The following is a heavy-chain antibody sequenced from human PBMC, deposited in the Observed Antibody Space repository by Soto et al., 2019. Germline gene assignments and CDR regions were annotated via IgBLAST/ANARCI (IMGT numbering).Heavy chain of an antibody. D-gene: IGHD6-13*01. Sequence: GESLKISCKGSGYSFTSYWIGWVRQMPGKGLELMAIMYPGDSDTRYSPPFQGQVTISAEKSISTAYLQWSSLKASDTAMYYCARTSAAGKYYYGMDVWGQGTTVTVSS. J-gene: IGHJ6*02. CDR1: GYSFTSYW. V-gene: IGHV5-51*01. CDR2: MYPGDSDT. CDR3: ARTSAAGKYYYGMDV.